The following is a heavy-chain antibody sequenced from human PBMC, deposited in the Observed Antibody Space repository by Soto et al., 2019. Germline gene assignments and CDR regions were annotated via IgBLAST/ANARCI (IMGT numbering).Heavy chain of an antibody. D-gene: IGHD2-21*01. CDR1: GFTFDDYA. Sequence: EVQLVESGGGLVQPGRSLRLSCAASGFTFDDYAMHWVRQAPGKGLEWVSGISWNSGSIGYADSVKGRFTISRDNAKNSLYLQMNSLRAEDTALYYCARDGVGMGDYWGQGTLVTVSS. V-gene: IGHV3-9*01. J-gene: IGHJ4*02. CDR2: ISWNSGSI. CDR3: ARDGVGMGDY.